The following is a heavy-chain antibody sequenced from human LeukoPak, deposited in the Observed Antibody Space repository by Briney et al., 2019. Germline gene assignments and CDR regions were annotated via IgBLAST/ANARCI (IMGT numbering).Heavy chain of an antibody. V-gene: IGHV3-11*01. Sequence: GGSLRLSCAASGFIFSDYYMSWIRQAPGKGLEWISYISGGGTTIYYADSVKGRFTISRDNTKNSLYLHMSGLRAEDTAMYYCARDPWEMATMGLGFWGQGALVTVSS. J-gene: IGHJ4*02. CDR1: GFIFSDYY. D-gene: IGHD5-24*01. CDR3: ARDPWEMATMGLGF. CDR2: ISGGGTTI.